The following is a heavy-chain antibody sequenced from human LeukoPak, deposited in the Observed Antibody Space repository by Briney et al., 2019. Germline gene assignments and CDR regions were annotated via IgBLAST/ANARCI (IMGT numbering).Heavy chain of an antibody. J-gene: IGHJ3*02. CDR1: GFTFRDYY. Sequence: PGGSLRLSCAASGFTFRDYYMGCIRLAPGKGLERVSYISSSGTGIYYADSVKGRFTISRDNAKNSLYLQVNSLRAEDTAVYYCARAMWDAFDIWGQGTMVTVSS. V-gene: IGHV3-11*01. CDR3: ARAMWDAFDI. D-gene: IGHD3-10*02. CDR2: ISSSGTGI.